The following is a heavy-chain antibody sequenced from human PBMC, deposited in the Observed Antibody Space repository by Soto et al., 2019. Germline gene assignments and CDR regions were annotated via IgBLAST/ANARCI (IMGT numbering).Heavy chain of an antibody. D-gene: IGHD6-25*01. CDR1: GVSISSVGHY. J-gene: IGHJ6*02. Sequence: PSETLSLTCSVSGVSISSVGHYWTWIRQQPGKGLEWIGYIYYSGSTDYNPSLKSRVTISVDRSKNQFSLNLSSVTAADTAIYYCARESGGYDSATRYGLDVWGQGTTVTVSS. CDR3: ARESGGYDSATRYGLDV. CDR2: IYYSGST. V-gene: IGHV4-31*03.